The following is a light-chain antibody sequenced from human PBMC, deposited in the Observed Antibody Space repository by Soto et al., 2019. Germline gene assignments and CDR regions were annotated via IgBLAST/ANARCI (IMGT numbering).Light chain of an antibody. CDR3: QKYISPPFT. CDR2: GAS. Sequence: DIQMTQSPSSLSASVGDRVTITCRATQGISNFLAWYQQKPVKVPKLLIYGASTLQSGVPSRFSGSGSGTDFTLTISSLQPEDVATYYCQKYISPPFTFGPGTSVDIK. V-gene: IGKV1-27*01. J-gene: IGKJ3*01. CDR1: QGISNF.